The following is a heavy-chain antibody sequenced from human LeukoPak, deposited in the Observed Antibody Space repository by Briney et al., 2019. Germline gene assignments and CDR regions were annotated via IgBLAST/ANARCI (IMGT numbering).Heavy chain of an antibody. Sequence: ASVKVSCKASGYTFTGYYMHWVRQAPGQGLEWMGWINPNSGGTNYAQKFQGRVTMTRDTSISTAYMELSRLRSDDTAVYYCARSKKGGYYYEGPLAFDYWGQGTLVTVSS. CDR1: GYTFTGYY. CDR2: INPNSGGT. J-gene: IGHJ4*02. D-gene: IGHD3-22*01. V-gene: IGHV1-2*02. CDR3: ARSKKGGYYYEGPLAFDY.